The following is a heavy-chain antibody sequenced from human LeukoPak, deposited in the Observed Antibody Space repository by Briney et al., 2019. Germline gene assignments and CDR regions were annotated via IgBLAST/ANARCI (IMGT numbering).Heavy chain of an antibody. V-gene: IGHV3-21*01. J-gene: IGHJ4*02. CDR3: ARAGDYYDSSGPPYFDY. CDR2: ISSSSYI. D-gene: IGHD3-22*01. CDR1: GFTFSSYS. Sequence: GGSLRLSCAASGFTFSSYSMSWVRQAPGKGLEWVSSISSSSYIYYADSVKGRFTISRDNAKNSLYLQMNSLRAEGTAVYYCARAGDYYDSSGPPYFDYWGQGTLVTVSS.